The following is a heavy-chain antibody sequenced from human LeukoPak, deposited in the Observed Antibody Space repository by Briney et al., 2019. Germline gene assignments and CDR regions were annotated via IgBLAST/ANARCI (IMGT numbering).Heavy chain of an antibody. J-gene: IGHJ4*02. V-gene: IGHV3-30*03. D-gene: IGHD6-6*01. CDR1: GFTFSSYG. CDR3: ARAGSIAALGDDY. CDR2: ISYDGSNK. Sequence: GGSLRPSCAASGFTFSSYGMHWVRQAPGKGLEWVAVISYDGSNKYYADSVKGRFTISRDNSKNTLYLQMNSLRAEGTAVYYCARAGSIAALGDDYWGQGTLVTVSS.